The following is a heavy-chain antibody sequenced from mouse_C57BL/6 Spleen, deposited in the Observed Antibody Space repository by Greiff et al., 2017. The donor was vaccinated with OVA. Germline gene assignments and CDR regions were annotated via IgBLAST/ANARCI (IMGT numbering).Heavy chain of an antibody. CDR3: AREGSYYGNYFDY. V-gene: IGHV1-53*01. J-gene: IGHJ2*01. CDR1: GYTFTSYW. Sequence: QVQLKQPGTELVKPGASVKLSCKASGYTFTSYWMHWVKQRPGQGLEWIGNINPSNGGPNYNEKFKSKATLTVDKSSSTAYMQLSSLTSEDSAVYYCAREGSYYGNYFDYWGQGTTLTVSS. D-gene: IGHD2-10*01. CDR2: INPSNGGP.